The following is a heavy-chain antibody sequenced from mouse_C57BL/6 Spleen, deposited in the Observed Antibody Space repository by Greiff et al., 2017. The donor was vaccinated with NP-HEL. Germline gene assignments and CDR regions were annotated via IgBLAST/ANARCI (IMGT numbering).Heavy chain of an antibody. Sequence: VKLMESGPGLVAPSQSLSITCTVSGFSLTSYGVHWVRQPPGKGLEWLVVIWSDGSTTYNSALKSRLSISKDNSKSQVFLKMNSLQTDDTAMYYCARHGDGYYDYFDYWGQGTTLTVSS. CDR3: ARHGDGYYDYFDY. CDR2: IWSDGST. CDR1: GFSLTSYG. J-gene: IGHJ2*01. D-gene: IGHD2-3*01. V-gene: IGHV2-6-1*01.